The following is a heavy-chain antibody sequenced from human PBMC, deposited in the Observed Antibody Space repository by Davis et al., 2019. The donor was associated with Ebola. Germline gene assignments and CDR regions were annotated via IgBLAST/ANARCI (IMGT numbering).Heavy chain of an antibody. CDR3: AKDTSNIWFDI. V-gene: IGHV3-33*06. D-gene: IGHD1-26*01. Sequence: LSLTCAASGFTLSGYGLHWVRQPPGKGLEWVAVIWYDGRNQYYADSVKGRFTISRDNSKNTLYLQMNSLRAEDTAVYYCAKDTSNIWFDIWGQGTMVIVSS. CDR2: IWYDGRNQ. J-gene: IGHJ3*02. CDR1: GFTLSGYG.